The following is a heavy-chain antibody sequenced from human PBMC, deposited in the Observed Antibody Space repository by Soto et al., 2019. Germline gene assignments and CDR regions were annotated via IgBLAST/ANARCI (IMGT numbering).Heavy chain of an antibody. CDR2: IYHSGTT. Sequence: QVQLQESGPGLVEPSGTLSLTCAVSGGSIRSGNWWSWVRQPPGKGLEWIGEIYHSGTTNYNPSLKSRVTISVDKSNNQFSLKLTSVTAADTAVYYCARQRGYYVDYWGQGTLVTVSS. CDR3: ARQRGYYVDY. V-gene: IGHV4-4*02. CDR1: GGSIRSGNW. J-gene: IGHJ4*02. D-gene: IGHD3-22*01.